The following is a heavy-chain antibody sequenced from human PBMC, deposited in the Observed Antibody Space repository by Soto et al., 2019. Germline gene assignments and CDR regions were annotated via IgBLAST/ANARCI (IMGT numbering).Heavy chain of an antibody. CDR2: ISATFEI. V-gene: IGHV3-48*02. CDR3: ARDVDWAFDY. D-gene: IGHD2-21*01. CDR1: GFTFNSYS. J-gene: IGHJ4*02. Sequence: PGGSLRLSCAASGFTFNSYSVNWVRQSPGKGLEWISYISATFEIWYADSVKGRFTISRDNAENSLFLQMNSLRDEDTAVYYCARDVDWAFDYWGQGTLVTVSS.